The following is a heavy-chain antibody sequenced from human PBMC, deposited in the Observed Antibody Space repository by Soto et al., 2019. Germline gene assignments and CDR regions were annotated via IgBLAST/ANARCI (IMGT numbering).Heavy chain of an antibody. CDR2: IYYSGST. J-gene: IGHJ6*02. CDR3: AREEPPLRGPHSYGMDV. D-gene: IGHD2-8*01. V-gene: IGHV4-31*03. Sequence: QVQLQESGPGLVKPSQTLSLTCTVSGGSISSGGYYWSWIRQHPGKGLEWIGYIYYSGSTYYNPSLKSRVTISVDTSKNQFSLNLSSVTAADTAVYYCAREEPPLRGPHSYGMDVWGQGTTVTVSS. CDR1: GGSISSGGYY.